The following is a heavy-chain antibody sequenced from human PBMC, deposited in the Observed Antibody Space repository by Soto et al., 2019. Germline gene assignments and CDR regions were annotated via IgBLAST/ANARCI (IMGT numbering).Heavy chain of an antibody. Sequence: GASVKVSCKASGYTFTSYGISWVRQAPGQGLEWMGWISAYNGNTNYAQKLQGRVTMTTDTSTSTAYMELRSLRSDYTAVYYCARDLASTVAAAGSGYWGQGTLVTVSS. CDR1: GYTFTSYG. D-gene: IGHD6-13*01. J-gene: IGHJ4*02. V-gene: IGHV1-18*01. CDR2: ISAYNGNT. CDR3: ARDLASTVAAAGSGY.